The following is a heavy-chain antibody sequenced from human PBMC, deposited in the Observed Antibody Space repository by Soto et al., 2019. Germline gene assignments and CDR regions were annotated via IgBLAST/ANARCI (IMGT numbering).Heavy chain of an antibody. CDR2: ISGSGGST. Sequence: EVQLLESGGGLVQPGGSLRLSCAASGFILRSYAMSWVRQAPGKGLEWVSGISGSGGSTYYADSVKGRFTISRDNSKNTLFLELNSLRVEDTAVYYCAKDRARWDDALDIWGQGTVVTVSS. V-gene: IGHV3-23*01. CDR3: AKDRARWDDALDI. CDR1: GFILRSYA. D-gene: IGHD1-26*01. J-gene: IGHJ3*02.